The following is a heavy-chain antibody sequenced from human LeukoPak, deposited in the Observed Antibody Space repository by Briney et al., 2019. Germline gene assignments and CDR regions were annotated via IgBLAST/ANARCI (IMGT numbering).Heavy chain of an antibody. CDR3: ARHGGSYTFDF. V-gene: IGHV4-59*01. CDR1: GGSISSYY. D-gene: IGHD1-26*01. J-gene: IGHJ4*02. CDR2: MYDSGST. Sequence: SETLSLTCSVSGGSISSYYWSWIRQRPGKGLELIGYMYDSGSTNNNPSLKSRVTISVDTSKNQFSLRLSSVTAADTAVYYCARHGGSYTFDFWGQGVLVTVSS.